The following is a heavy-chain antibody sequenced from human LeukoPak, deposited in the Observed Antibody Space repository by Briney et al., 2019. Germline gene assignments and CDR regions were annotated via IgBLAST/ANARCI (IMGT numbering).Heavy chain of an antibody. Sequence: ASVKVSCKASGYTFTSYGISWVRQAPGQGLEWMGWISAYNGNTNYAQKLQGRVTMTTDTSTSTAYMEVRSLRSDDTAMYYCAREGELNTVIPTFDNWGQGTLVIVSS. V-gene: IGHV1-18*04. CDR3: AREGELNTVIPTFDN. CDR2: ISAYNGNT. CDR1: GYTFTSYG. D-gene: IGHD4-17*01. J-gene: IGHJ4*02.